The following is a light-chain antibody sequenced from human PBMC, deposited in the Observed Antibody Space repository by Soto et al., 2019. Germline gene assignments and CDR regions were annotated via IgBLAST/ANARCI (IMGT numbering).Light chain of an antibody. V-gene: IGLV2-14*01. CDR3: SSYARSSTHVI. Sequence: QSALTQPASVSGSPGQSITISCTGTISDVGGYNYVSWYQQHPGKAPKVMIYNVSNRPSGVSNRFSGSKSGNTASLTISGLQAEDEADYYCSSYARSSTHVIFGGGTKVTVL. CDR2: NVS. CDR1: ISDVGGYNY. J-gene: IGLJ2*01.